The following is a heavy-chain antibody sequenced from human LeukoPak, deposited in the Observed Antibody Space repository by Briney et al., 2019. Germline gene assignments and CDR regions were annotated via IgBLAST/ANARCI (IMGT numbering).Heavy chain of an antibody. Sequence: GASVKVSCKASGYTFTSYAMHWVRQAPGQRLEWMGWINAGNGNTKYSQKFQGRVTITRDTSASTAYMELSSLRSEDTAVYYCAGGGSPSGWYSRLGIDYWGQGTLVTVSS. CDR1: GYTFTSYA. D-gene: IGHD6-19*01. J-gene: IGHJ4*02. V-gene: IGHV1-3*01. CDR2: INAGNGNT. CDR3: AGGGSPSGWYSRLGIDY.